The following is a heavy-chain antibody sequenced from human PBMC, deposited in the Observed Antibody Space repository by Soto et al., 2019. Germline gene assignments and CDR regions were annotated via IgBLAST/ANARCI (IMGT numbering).Heavy chain of an antibody. CDR1: GGSFSGYY. Sequence: SETLSLTCAVYGGSFSGYYWSWIRQPPGKGLEWIGEINHSGSTNYNPSLKSRVTISVDTSKNQFSLKLSSVTAADTAVYYCARWVSAFCGLTLAAARTSYFAYWGQRTLVTVSS. D-gene: IGHD2-21*01. CDR2: INHSGST. CDR3: ARWVSAFCGLTLAAARTSYFAY. J-gene: IGHJ4*02. V-gene: IGHV4-34*01.